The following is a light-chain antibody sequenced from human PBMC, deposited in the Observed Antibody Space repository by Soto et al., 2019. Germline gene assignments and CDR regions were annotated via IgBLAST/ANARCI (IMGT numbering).Light chain of an antibody. Sequence: DIQITQSPSTLSASVGDRVTITCRASQSISSWLAWYQQKPGKAPKLLIYKASSLESGVPSRVSGSGSGTEFTLTISSLQPDDFATYYCQQYKSYWTFGQGTKVEIK. V-gene: IGKV1-5*03. CDR3: QQYKSYWT. CDR1: QSISSW. J-gene: IGKJ1*01. CDR2: KAS.